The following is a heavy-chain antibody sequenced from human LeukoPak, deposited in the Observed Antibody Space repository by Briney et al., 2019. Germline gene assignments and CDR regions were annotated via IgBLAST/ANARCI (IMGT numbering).Heavy chain of an antibody. D-gene: IGHD3-10*01. J-gene: IGHJ6*02. Sequence: PSGTLSLTCAVSGGSISGNDWWSWVRQPPGKGLEWIGEIYHSGNTNYNPSLKSRVTISVDKSKNQFSLNLSSVTATDTAVYYCASRPYYSGSASYYYGMDVWGQGTTVAVSS. V-gene: IGHV4-4*02. CDR1: GGSISGNDW. CDR3: ASRPYYSGSASYYYGMDV. CDR2: IYHSGNT.